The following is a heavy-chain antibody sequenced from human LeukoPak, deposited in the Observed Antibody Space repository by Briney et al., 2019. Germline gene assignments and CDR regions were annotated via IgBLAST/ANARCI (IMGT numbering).Heavy chain of an antibody. V-gene: IGHV3-74*01. CDR1: GFTFSDSW. CDR2: TSKDGSDT. J-gene: IGHJ4*02. Sequence: PGGSLRLSCAASGFTFSDSWMHWVRQGPGKGPEWLSRTSKDGSDTVYADSAKGRLTASRDNARNTVYLELTNLRPDDTALYHCARGGYSGSYYRFSWGRGTLVTVAS. CDR3: ARGGYSGSYYRFS. D-gene: IGHD6-6*01.